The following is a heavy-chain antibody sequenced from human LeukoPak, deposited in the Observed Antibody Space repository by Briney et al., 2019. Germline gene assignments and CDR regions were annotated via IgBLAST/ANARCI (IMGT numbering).Heavy chain of an antibody. Sequence: ASVKVSCKASGYTFTSYGISWVRQAPGQGLEWMGWISAYNGNTNYAQKLQGRVTMTTDTSTSTAYMELRSLRSDDTAVYCCASTMGAQQPLDYWGQGTLVTVSS. CDR1: GYTFTSYG. D-gene: IGHD1-26*01. V-gene: IGHV1-18*01. J-gene: IGHJ4*02. CDR2: ISAYNGNT. CDR3: ASTMGAQQPLDY.